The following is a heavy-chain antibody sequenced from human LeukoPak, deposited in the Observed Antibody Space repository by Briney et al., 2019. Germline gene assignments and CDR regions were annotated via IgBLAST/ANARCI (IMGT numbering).Heavy chain of an antibody. CDR1: GGSISSYY. CDR3: ANGGYCSSTSCYPNWFDP. V-gene: IGHV4-59*01. D-gene: IGHD2-2*01. CDR2: IYYSGST. Sequence: SETLSLTCTVSGGSISSYYWSWIRQPPGKGLEWIGYIYYSGSTNYNPSLKSRVTISVDTSKNQFSLKLSSVTAAGTAVYYCANGGYCSSTSCYPNWFDPWGQGTLVTVSS. J-gene: IGHJ5*02.